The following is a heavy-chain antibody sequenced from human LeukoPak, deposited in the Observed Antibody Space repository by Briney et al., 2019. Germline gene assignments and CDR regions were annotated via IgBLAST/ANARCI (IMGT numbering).Heavy chain of an antibody. D-gene: IGHD6-19*01. J-gene: IGHJ4*02. V-gene: IGHV1-2*06. CDR3: ARGGSAWDNPFDY. CDR1: GYTLTDYY. Sequence: ASVKVSCKASGYTLTDYYMHWVRQAPGQGLEWMGRINPTSGGTKYAQKFQGRVTMTRDTSISTAYMELSRLRADDTAVFYCARGGSAWDNPFDYWGQGTLVTVSS. CDR2: INPTSGGT.